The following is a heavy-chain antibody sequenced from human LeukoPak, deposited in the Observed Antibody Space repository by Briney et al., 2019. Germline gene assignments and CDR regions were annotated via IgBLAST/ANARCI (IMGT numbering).Heavy chain of an antibody. J-gene: IGHJ4*02. Sequence: ASVKVSCTASGGTFSSYAISWVRQAPGQGLEWMGGIIPIFGTANYAQKFQGRVTITADESTSTAYMELSSLRSEDTAVYYCARDDSYLPGGSYYFDYWGQGTLVTVSS. V-gene: IGHV1-69*13. D-gene: IGHD3-16*01. CDR2: IIPIFGTA. CDR1: GGTFSSYA. CDR3: ARDDSYLPGGSYYFDY.